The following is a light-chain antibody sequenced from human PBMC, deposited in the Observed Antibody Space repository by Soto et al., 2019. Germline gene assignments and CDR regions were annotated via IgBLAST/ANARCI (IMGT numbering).Light chain of an antibody. V-gene: IGKV1-12*01. CDR1: QAISSC. Sequence: SHITHSPSSVSSSVLYMFTMTCLSSQAISSCLAWYQQRPGGAPKLVIYAASSLQPGVPSRFSGSGSGTDFTLTINSLQPEDFATYFCQQPSHFPLTFGGGTQVDIK. CDR3: QQPSHFPLT. J-gene: IGKJ4*01. CDR2: AAS.